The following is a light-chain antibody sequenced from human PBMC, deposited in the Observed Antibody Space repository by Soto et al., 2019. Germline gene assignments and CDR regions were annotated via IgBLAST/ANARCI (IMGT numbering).Light chain of an antibody. J-gene: IGLJ3*02. CDR1: SGSFASNY. CDR3: QSYNSSIDWV. CDR2: EDN. V-gene: IGLV6-57*01. Sequence: NFMLTQPHSVSESPGKTVTISCTRSSGSFASNYVQWYQQRPGSSPTTVIYEDNQRPSGVPDRFSGSIDSSSNSASLTISGLKTEDEADYYCQSYNSSIDWVFGGWTKLTVL.